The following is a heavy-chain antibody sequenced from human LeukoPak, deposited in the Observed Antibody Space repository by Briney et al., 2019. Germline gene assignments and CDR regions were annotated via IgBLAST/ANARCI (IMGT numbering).Heavy chain of an antibody. CDR1: GYRFSGFW. J-gene: IGHJ4*02. D-gene: IGHD3-22*01. CDR2: IYPADSDT. Sequence: GESLKISCKVSGYRFSGFWIAWVRHMPGKGLEYMGIIYPADSDTRYSPSFQGQVTISADKSIDTAYLQWSSLRASDSAIYYCARRYYYDSSGSTPLFDYWGQGTLVTVSS. V-gene: IGHV5-51*01. CDR3: ARRYYYDSSGSTPLFDY.